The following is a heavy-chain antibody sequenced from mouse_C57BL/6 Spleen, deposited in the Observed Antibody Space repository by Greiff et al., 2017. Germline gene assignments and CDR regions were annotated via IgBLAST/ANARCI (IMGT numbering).Heavy chain of an antibody. CDR1: GYTFTSYW. CDR2: IDPSDSYT. D-gene: IGHD1-1*01. V-gene: IGHV1-50*01. CDR3: ARYYYGSSYYFDY. J-gene: IGHJ2*01. Sequence: QVQLQQPGAELVKPGASVKLSCKASGYTFTSYWMQWVNQRPGQGLEWIGEIDPSDSYTNYNQKFKGKATLTVDTSSSTAYMQLSSLTSEDSAVYYCARYYYGSSYYFDYWGQGTTLTVSS.